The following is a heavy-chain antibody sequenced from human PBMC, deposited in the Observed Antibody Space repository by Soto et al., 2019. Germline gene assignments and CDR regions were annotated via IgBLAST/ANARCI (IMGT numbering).Heavy chain of an antibody. CDR1: GGSVSSGCYY. V-gene: IGHV4-61*01. J-gene: IGHJ4*02. D-gene: IGHD2-15*01. CDR2: IYYSGST. Sequence: QVQLQESGPGLVKPSETLSLTCTVSGGSVSSGCYYWSWIRQPPGKGLEWIGYIYYSGSTNYNPSLKSRVTISVDTSKNQFSLKLSSVTAADTAVYYCAREGYCSGGSCHVDYWGQGTLVTVSS. CDR3: AREGYCSGGSCHVDY.